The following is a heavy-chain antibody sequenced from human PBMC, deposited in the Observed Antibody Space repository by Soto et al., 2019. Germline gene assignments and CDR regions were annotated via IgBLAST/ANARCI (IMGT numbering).Heavy chain of an antibody. CDR3: ARLEGLATISYYFDF. V-gene: IGHV4-39*01. CDR2: IYFRGNT. J-gene: IGHJ4*02. CDR1: GDSINSDKYY. Sequence: QLQLQESGPGLVKPSETLSLTCSVSGDSINSDKYYWGWIRQPPGKGLEWIGSIYFRGNTYYNPSLQTRVTISLDKSKRQFSLKLHSVTAADSAVYFCARLEGLATISYYFDFWGQGALVTVSS. D-gene: IGHD3-9*01.